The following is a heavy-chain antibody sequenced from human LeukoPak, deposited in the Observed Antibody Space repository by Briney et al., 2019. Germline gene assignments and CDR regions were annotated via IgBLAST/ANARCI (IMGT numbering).Heavy chain of an antibody. J-gene: IGHJ6*02. CDR2: IAYGGTYT. CDR1: GFTFSDYA. V-gene: IGHV3-30*03. CDR3: ARNKAITAFFGMDV. D-gene: IGHD2/OR15-2a*01. Sequence: GGSLRLSCAASGFTFSDYAMHWVRQAPGKGLEWVAVIAYGGTYTHHADSLKGRFTISRDNSRDTLYLQINSLRPEDTALYYCARNKAITAFFGMDVWGQGPTIIVSS.